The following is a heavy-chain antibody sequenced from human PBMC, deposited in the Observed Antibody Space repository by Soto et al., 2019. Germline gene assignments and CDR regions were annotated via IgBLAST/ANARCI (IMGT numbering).Heavy chain of an antibody. V-gene: IGHV4-30-2*01. CDR2: VTHSGTA. J-gene: IGHJ4*02. CDR1: GGSINSGAFS. Sequence: TLSLTCSVSGGSINSGAFSLSWIRQPPGKGLQWIGYVTHSGTAYSIPSLSGRLTLSVDSSQTQFSLKLTSVTAADSAVYYCATIHWRPSSLDQWGQGTPVNRLL. D-gene: IGHD1-1*01. CDR3: ATIHWRPSSLDQ.